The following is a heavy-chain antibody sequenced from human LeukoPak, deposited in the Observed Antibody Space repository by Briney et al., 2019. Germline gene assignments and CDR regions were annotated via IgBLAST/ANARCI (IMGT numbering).Heavy chain of an antibody. CDR2: ISYDGSNK. J-gene: IGHJ4*02. CDR1: GFTFSSYG. V-gene: IGHV3-30*03. CDR3: ASQKDSPSFPQYFDY. Sequence: GGSLTLSCAASGFTFSSYGMHWVRQAPGKGLEWVAVISYDGSNKYYADSVKGRFTISRDNSENTLYLQMNSLRAEDTAVYYCASQKDSPSFPQYFDYWGQGALVTVSS. D-gene: IGHD2-15*01.